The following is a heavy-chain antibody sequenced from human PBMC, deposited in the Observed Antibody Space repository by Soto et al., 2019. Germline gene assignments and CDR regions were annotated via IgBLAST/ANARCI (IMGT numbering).Heavy chain of an antibody. CDR3: ASGITGTTSLDY. J-gene: IGHJ4*02. Sequence: QLQVQESGPGLVKPSETLSLTCTVSGASNSSSRHYWGWIRQPPGKGLEWIGNIYYSGNTYYNPSLKSRVTISEDMSENQFSLKLNSVTAADTAVYYCASGITGTTSLDYWGQGTLVTVSS. CDR2: IYYSGNT. V-gene: IGHV4-39*01. D-gene: IGHD1-20*01. CDR1: GASNSSSRHY.